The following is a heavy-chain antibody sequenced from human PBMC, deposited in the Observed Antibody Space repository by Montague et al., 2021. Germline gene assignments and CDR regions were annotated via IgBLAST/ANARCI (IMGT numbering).Heavy chain of an antibody. CDR3: ARDHGLINAWAY. J-gene: IGHJ4*02. CDR1: GDSVSSTTTA. V-gene: IGHV6-1*01. D-gene: IGHD2-8*01. Sequence: CAISGDSVSSTTTAWHWIRQSPSRGLEWLGRTYYRPRWYFGYAPSVKSRITIQPDTATSQFSLQVNSVTPEDTAVYFCARDHGLINAWAYWGQGTLVTVSS. CDR2: TYYRPRWYF.